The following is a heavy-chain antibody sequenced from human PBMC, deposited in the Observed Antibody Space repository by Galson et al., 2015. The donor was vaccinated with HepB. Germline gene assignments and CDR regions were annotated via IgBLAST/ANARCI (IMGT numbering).Heavy chain of an antibody. CDR1: GYTFTSYG. J-gene: IGHJ4*02. CDR2: INPNSGGT. Sequence: QSGAEVKKPGASVKVSCKASGYTFTSYGISWVRQAPGQGLEWMGWINPNSGGTNYAQKFQGRVTMTRDTSISTAYMELSRLRSDDTAVYYCARERWRSPSGGYWGQGTLVTVSS. D-gene: IGHD1-26*01. CDR3: ARERWRSPSGGY. V-gene: IGHV1-2*02.